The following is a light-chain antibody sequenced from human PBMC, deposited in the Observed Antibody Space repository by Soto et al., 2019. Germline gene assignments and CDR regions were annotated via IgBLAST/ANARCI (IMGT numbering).Light chain of an antibody. CDR2: DVS. CDR3: SSYAGSNYPYV. CDR1: SSDVGDYNY. V-gene: IGLV2-8*01. J-gene: IGLJ1*01. Sequence: QSALTQPPSASGSPGQSVTISCTGTSSDVGDYNYVSWYQQPPGKAPKLLIYDVSKRPSGVPDRFPGSKSGNTASLTVSGLQAEDEGDYYCSSYAGSNYPYVFGTGTKVTVL.